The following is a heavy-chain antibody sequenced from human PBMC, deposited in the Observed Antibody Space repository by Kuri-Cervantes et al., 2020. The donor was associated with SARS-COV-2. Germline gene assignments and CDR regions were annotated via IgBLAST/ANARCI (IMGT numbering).Heavy chain of an antibody. CDR2: ISYDGGNI. Sequence: GGSLRLSCAASGFTFSSYDMHWVRQAPGKGLEWVAVISYDGGNIYYADSVKGRFSISRDNSKNTLYLQMNSLRTEDTAVYYCARDHRGSGFFDYWGQGTLVTVSS. V-gene: IGHV3-30-3*01. CDR1: GFTFSSYD. J-gene: IGHJ4*02. CDR3: ARDHRGSGFFDY. D-gene: IGHD3-10*01.